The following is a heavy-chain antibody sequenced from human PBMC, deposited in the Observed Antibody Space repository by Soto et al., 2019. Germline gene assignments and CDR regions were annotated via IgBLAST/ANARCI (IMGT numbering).Heavy chain of an antibody. CDR1: GYTFTSYG. J-gene: IGHJ4*02. V-gene: IGHV1-18*01. CDR3: ARDDSSGYCSNFDY. Sequence: QVQLVQSGAEVKKPWASVKVSCKASGYTFTSYGISWVRQAPGQGREWMGWISAYNGNTNYAQKLQGRVTMTTDTTTSTAYMELRTLISDDTAVYYCARDDSSGYCSNFDYWGQGTLVTVSS. CDR2: ISAYNGNT. D-gene: IGHD3-22*01.